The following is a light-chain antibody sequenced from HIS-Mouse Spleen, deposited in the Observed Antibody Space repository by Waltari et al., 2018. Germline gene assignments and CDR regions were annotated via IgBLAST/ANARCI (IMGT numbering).Light chain of an antibody. V-gene: IGKV4-1*01. CDR2: WAS. Sequence: DIVMTQSPDSLAVSLGERATINCKSSQSVLYSSNNKNYLAWYQQKPGQPPKLLISWASTRESGVPDRSSGSGSGTDFTLTISSLQAEDVAVYYCQQYYSTPYTFGQGTKLEIK. CDR3: QQYYSTPYT. J-gene: IGKJ2*01. CDR1: QSVLYSSNNKNY.